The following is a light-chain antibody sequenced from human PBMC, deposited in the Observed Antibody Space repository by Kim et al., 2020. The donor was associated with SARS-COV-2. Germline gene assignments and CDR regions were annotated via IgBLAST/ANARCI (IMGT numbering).Light chain of an antibody. Sequence: QSITISCTGTSSDVGGYNSVSWYQQHPGKAPKLMIYAVSNRPSGVSNRFSGSKSGNTASLTISGLQAEDEADYYCSSYTRSTTNYVFGTGTKVTVL. CDR2: AVS. J-gene: IGLJ1*01. CDR1: SSDVGGYNS. V-gene: IGLV2-14*03. CDR3: SSYTRSTTNYV.